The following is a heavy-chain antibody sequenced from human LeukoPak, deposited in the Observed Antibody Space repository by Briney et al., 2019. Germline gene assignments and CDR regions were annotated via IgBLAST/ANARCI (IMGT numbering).Heavy chain of an antibody. J-gene: IGHJ6*03. D-gene: IGHD6-6*01. CDR1: GFTFTSSA. Sequence: ASVKVSCKASGFTFTSSAVQWVRQARGQRLEWIGWIVVGSGNTNYAQKFQERVTITRDMSTSTAYMELSSLRSEDTAVYYCAADVSSRQLGYYYYYMDVWGQGTLVTVSS. V-gene: IGHV1-58*01. CDR3: AADVSSRQLGYYYYYMDV. CDR2: IVVGSGNT.